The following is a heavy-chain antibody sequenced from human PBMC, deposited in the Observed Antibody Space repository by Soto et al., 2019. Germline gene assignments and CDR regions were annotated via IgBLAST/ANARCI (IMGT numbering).Heavy chain of an antibody. V-gene: IGHV3-72*01. CDR2: TRNKANSYTT. CDR3: ARVDSSGYHYTLGY. D-gene: IGHD3-22*01. Sequence: GGSLRLSCAASGFTFSDHYMDWVRQAPGKGLEWVGRTRNKANSYTTEYAASVKGRFTISRDDSKNSLYLQMNSLKTEDTAVYYCARVDSSGYHYTLGYWGQGTLVTVSS. J-gene: IGHJ4*02. CDR1: GFTFSDHY.